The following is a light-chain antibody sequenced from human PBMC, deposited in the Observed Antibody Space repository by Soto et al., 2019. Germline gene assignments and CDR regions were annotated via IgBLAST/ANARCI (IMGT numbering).Light chain of an antibody. CDR2: DVS. J-gene: IGKJ2*01. CDR3: QQDYSIPALT. Sequence: EIEMTQSPSSLSASPGERTTISCRASQSISTDLHWYQQKPGRAPRLLINDVSTLHSGVAGRFRGSGSETEFTLTIRCLQSEDFATYYCQQDYSIPALTFGGGTKLELK. V-gene: IGKV1-39*01. CDR1: QSISTD.